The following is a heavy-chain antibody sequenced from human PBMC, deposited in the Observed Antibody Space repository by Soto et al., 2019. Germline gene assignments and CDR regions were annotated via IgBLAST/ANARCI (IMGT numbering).Heavy chain of an antibody. D-gene: IGHD3-3*01. J-gene: IGHJ5*02. Sequence: GGSLRLSCAASGFTFSSYDMHWVRQATGKGLEWVSAIGTAGDTYYPGSVKGRFTISRENAKNSLYLQMNSLRAGDTAVYYCARAVSNYDFWSGRKSNWFDPWGQGTLVTVSS. CDR3: ARAVSNYDFWSGRKSNWFDP. V-gene: IGHV3-13*01. CDR2: IGTAGDT. CDR1: GFTFSSYD.